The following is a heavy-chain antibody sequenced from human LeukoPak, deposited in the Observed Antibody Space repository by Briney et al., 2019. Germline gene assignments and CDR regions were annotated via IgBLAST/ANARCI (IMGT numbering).Heavy chain of an antibody. CDR1: GYTFTSYG. CDR3: ARDSYYYDSSGYFFFS. D-gene: IGHD3-22*01. CDR2: ISAYNGNT. Sequence: ASVKVSCKASGYTFTSYGISWVRQAPGQGLEWMGWISAYNGNTNYAQKLQGRVTMTTGTSTSTAYMELRSLRSDDTAVYYCARDSYYYDSSGYFFFSWGQGTLVTVSS. V-gene: IGHV1-18*01. J-gene: IGHJ4*02.